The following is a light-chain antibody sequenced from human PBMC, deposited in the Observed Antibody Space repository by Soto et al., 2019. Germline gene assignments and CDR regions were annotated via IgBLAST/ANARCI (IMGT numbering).Light chain of an antibody. J-gene: IGKJ1*01. CDR2: GVS. V-gene: IGKV3D-20*02. CDR1: QSVNSR. Sequence: EIALTHSPGTLSLSPWEIATLSCRASQSVNSRLAWYQHKPGQAPRLLISGVSSRATGIPDRFSGSGSATDFTLTISRLEPEDFAVYYCQQRSNWPQTFGQGTKVDIK. CDR3: QQRSNWPQT.